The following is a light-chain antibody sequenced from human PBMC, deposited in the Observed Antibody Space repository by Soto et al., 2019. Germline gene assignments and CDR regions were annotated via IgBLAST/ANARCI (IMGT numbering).Light chain of an antibody. CDR3: QQSHRWPLT. Sequence: EVVLTQSPVTLSLSPGERATLSCRASQSFRGLLDWYQQKPGQAPRLLIYDAYTRATGLPPRFSGSGSGTYFTLTSSRLDPEYAVVYYRQQSHRWPLTFGQGTRLEIK. J-gene: IGKJ5*01. V-gene: IGKV3-11*01. CDR1: QSFRGL. CDR2: DAY.